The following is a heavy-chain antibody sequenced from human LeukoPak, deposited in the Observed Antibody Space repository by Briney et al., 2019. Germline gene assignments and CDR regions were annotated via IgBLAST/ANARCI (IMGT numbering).Heavy chain of an antibody. J-gene: IGHJ3*02. Sequence: GGSLRLSCAASGFTFSIYGMHWVRQAPGKGLEWVAFIRHDESNNYYADSVKGRFTISRDTSNNSLYLQLNSLRAEDTAVYYCAKDRWATQTTYDAFDIWGQGTMVTVSS. CDR2: IRHDESNN. CDR3: AKDRWATQTTYDAFDI. D-gene: IGHD1-1*01. V-gene: IGHV3-30*02. CDR1: GFTFSIYG.